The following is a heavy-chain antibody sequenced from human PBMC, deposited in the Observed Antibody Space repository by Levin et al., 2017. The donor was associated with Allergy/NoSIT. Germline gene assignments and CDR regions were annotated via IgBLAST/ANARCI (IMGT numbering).Heavy chain of an antibody. D-gene: IGHD6-19*01. J-gene: IGHJ6*02. V-gene: IGHV3-21*01. CDR2: ISSSSSYI. Sequence: GGSLRLSCAASGFTFSSYSMNWVRQAPGKGLEWVSSISSSSSYIYYADSVKGRFTISRDNAKNSLYLQMNSLRAEDTAVYYCARDGVAVAGPYYYYYGMDVWGQGTTVTVSS. CDR1: GFTFSSYS. CDR3: ARDGVAVAGPYYYYYGMDV.